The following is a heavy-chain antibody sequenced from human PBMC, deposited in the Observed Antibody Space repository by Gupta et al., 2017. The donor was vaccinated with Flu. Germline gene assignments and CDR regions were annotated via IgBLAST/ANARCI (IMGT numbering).Heavy chain of an antibody. D-gene: IGHD3-22*01. V-gene: IGHV3-21*02. Sequence: VQLVESGGGLVEPGGSLRLSCAASGFSFSAYPMPCVRQAPGKGLEWVSSINSDSVYIYYADSVRGRFTISRDNAEDSLFLQMKSLGAEDTAIYYCARDYDSTSYYGLDVWGQGTAVTVSS. CDR1: GFSFSAYP. CDR3: ARDYDSTSYYGLDV. CDR2: INSDSVYI. J-gene: IGHJ6*02.